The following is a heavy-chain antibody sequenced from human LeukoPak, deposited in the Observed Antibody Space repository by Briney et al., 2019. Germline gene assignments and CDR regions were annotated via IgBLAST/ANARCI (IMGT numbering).Heavy chain of an antibody. D-gene: IGHD3-3*01. Sequence: SETLSLTCTVSGGSISSYYWSWIRQPPGKGLEWIGYIYYSGSTNYNPSLKSRVTISVDTSKNQFSLKLSSVTAADTAVYYCARVNDFWSGYYGDDAFDIWGQGTMVTVSS. J-gene: IGHJ3*02. CDR2: IYYSGST. CDR1: GGSISSYY. CDR3: ARVNDFWSGYYGDDAFDI. V-gene: IGHV4-59*08.